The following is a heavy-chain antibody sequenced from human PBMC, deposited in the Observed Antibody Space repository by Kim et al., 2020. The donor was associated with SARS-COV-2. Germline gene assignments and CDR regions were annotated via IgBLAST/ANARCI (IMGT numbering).Heavy chain of an antibody. Sequence: GGSLRLSCAASGFTFSSYSMNWVRQAPGKGLEWVSSISSSSSYIYYADSVKGRFTISRDNAKNSLYLQMNSLRAEDTAVYYCARDFSNTLKKKSRGYSYGYYRNSTDYYYGMDVWGQGTTVTVSS. D-gene: IGHD5-18*01. CDR1: GFTFSSYS. V-gene: IGHV3-21*04. CDR2: ISSSSSYI. J-gene: IGHJ6*02. CDR3: ARDFSNTLKKKSRGYSYGYYRNSTDYYYGMDV.